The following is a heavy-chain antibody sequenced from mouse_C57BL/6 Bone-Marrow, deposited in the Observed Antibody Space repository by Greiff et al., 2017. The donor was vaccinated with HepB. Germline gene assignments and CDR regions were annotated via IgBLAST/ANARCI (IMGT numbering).Heavy chain of an antibody. J-gene: IGHJ3*01. CDR1: GFTFSSYG. D-gene: IGHD2-1*01. V-gene: IGHV5-6*01. CDR3: ARHADYGNSAWFVY. Sequence: EVKLMESGGDLVKPGGSLKLSCAASGFTFSSYGMSWVRQTPDKRLEWVATISSGGSYTYYPDSVKGRFTISRDNAKNTLYLQMSSLKSEDTAMYYCARHADYGNSAWFVYWGQGTLVTVSA. CDR2: ISSGGSYT.